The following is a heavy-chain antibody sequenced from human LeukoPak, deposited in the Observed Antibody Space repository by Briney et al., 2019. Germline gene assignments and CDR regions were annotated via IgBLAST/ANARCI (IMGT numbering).Heavy chain of an antibody. CDR3: ARSGAAGTFDY. J-gene: IGHJ4*02. Sequence: GGSLTLSCVASGFTVSSNYMSWVRQAPGKGLEWVSVIYSGGSTDFADSVKGRFTISRDNSKNTLYLQMNSLRAEDTAVYYCARSGAAGTFDYWGQGTLVTVSS. D-gene: IGHD6-13*01. V-gene: IGHV3-53*01. CDR2: IYSGGST. CDR1: GFTVSSNY.